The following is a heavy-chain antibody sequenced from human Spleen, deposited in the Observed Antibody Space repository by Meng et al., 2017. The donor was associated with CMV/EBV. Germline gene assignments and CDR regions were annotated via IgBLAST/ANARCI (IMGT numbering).Heavy chain of an antibody. J-gene: IGHJ4*02. CDR2: IYHTGSP. CDR3: ARGHPREFSYGPYFDY. Sequence: GSIISGSYYWSWIRQHPGKGLEWIGYIYHTGSPYYNPSLKSRLTKSVDTSKNQFSLRLSSVTAADSAVYYCARGHPREFSYGPYFDYWGQGILVTVSS. D-gene: IGHD5-18*01. CDR1: GSIISGSYY. V-gene: IGHV4-31*02.